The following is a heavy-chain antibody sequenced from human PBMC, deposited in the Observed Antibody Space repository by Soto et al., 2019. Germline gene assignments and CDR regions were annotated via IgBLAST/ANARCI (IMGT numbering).Heavy chain of an antibody. CDR2: ISRHDGSST. Sequence: VTLRLSCAPSGCTFSSYRMHCVLQAPGKGLVWVSRISRHDGSSTNYADSVKGRLTISRDNAKNTLYLQMNSLRPDDTGAYYCAGGGSASPNGMDGWHRGNRRIVSS. V-gene: IGHV3-74*01. D-gene: IGHD6-19*01. J-gene: IGHJ6*02. CDR1: GCTFSSYR. CDR3: AGGGSASPNGMDG.